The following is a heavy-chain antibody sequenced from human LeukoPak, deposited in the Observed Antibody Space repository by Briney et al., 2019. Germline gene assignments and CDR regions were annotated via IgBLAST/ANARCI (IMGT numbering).Heavy chain of an antibody. CDR2: INWNGGST. D-gene: IGHD3-3*01. CDR3: AREAYCYDFWSGYSQEAFDI. J-gene: IGHJ3*02. V-gene: IGHV3-20*01. Sequence: GGSLRLSCGASVFTFDDYALHWVRHDPGKGLEGVSGINWNGGSTGYADSVKGRFTISRDNAKNSLYLQMNSLRAEDTALYHCAREAYCYDFWSGYSQEAFDIWGQGTMVTVSS. CDR1: VFTFDDYA.